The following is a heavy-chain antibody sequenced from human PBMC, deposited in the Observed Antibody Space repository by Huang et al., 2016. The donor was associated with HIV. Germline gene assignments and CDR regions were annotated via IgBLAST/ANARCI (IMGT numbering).Heavy chain of an antibody. CDR1: GDSVSSPY. CDR2: VYDSGTI. V-gene: IGHV4-59*02. Sequence: QVRLQESGPGLVKPSETLSLSCTVSGDSVSSPYWGWIRHPPGKGLEWIGTVYDSGTIKYNPRLKSRITRSVDTSKNGFSLNITSVSAADTAMYFCVRDQGRLAVGGIDNWFDPWGQGALVTVSS. J-gene: IGHJ5*02. D-gene: IGHD6-19*01. CDR3: VRDQGRLAVGGIDNWFDP.